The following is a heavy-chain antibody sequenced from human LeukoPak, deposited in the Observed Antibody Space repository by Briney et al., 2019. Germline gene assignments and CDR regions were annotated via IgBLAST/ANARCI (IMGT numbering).Heavy chain of an antibody. Sequence: ASVKVSCEASGYTFTSYGISWVRQAPGQGLEWMGWISAYNGNTNYAQKLQGRVTMTTDTSTSTAYMELRSLRSDDTAVYYCARDARYSSGWYRDWFDPWGQGTLVTVSS. CDR2: ISAYNGNT. CDR3: ARDARYSSGWYRDWFDP. J-gene: IGHJ5*02. D-gene: IGHD6-19*01. CDR1: GYTFTSYG. V-gene: IGHV1-18*01.